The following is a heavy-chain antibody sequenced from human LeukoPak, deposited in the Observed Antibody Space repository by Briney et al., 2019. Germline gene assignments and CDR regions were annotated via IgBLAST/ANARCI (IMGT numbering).Heavy chain of an antibody. D-gene: IGHD3-3*01. CDR2: ISGSGDNT. V-gene: IGHV3-23*01. J-gene: IGHJ4*02. CDR3: AKLGGFWSGYSFDY. CDR1: GFTFSSYA. Sequence: GGSLRLSCAASGFTFSSYAMSWVRQVPGKGLEWVSVISGSGDNTYYADSVKGRFTISRDNSKNMLYLQMNSLRAEDTAVYYCAKLGGFWSGYSFDYWGQGTLVTVSS.